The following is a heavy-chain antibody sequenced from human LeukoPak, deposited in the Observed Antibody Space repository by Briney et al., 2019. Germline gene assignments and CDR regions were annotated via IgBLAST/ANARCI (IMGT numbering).Heavy chain of an antibody. CDR1: GFTFSTYS. CDR3: ARDANDYASPPDY. J-gene: IGHJ4*02. CDR2: IGVGGGRK. V-gene: IGHV3-48*01. D-gene: IGHD3-16*01. Sequence: PGGSLRLSCAASGFTFSTYSLNWVRQAPGKGLEWISYIGVGGGRKFYADSVKGRVTVSRDDAKNSVYLEMSSLRAEDTAVYYCARDANDYASPPDYWGPGTLVTVSS.